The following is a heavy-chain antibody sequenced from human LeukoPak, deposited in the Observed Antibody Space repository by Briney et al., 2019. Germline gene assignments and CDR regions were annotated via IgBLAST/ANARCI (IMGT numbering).Heavy chain of an antibody. Sequence: PGRSLRLSCAASGFTFSSYAMHWVRQAPGKGLERVAVISYDGSNKYYADSVKGRFTISRDNSKNTLYLQMNSLRAEDTAVYYCARDHSSSWFAYFDYWGQGTLVTVSS. D-gene: IGHD6-13*01. J-gene: IGHJ4*02. CDR1: GFTFSSYA. V-gene: IGHV3-30*04. CDR3: ARDHSSSWFAYFDY. CDR2: ISYDGSNK.